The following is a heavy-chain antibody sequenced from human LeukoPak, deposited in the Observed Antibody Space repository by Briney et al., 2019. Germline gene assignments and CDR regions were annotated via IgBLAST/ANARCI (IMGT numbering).Heavy chain of an antibody. J-gene: IGHJ2*01. CDR2: ISYDGSNK. D-gene: IGHD2-2*03. V-gene: IGHV3-30*03. CDR1: GFTFSSYG. CDR3: ARVSVGYCSSTSCYDYWYFDL. Sequence: PGGSLRLSCAASGFTFSSYGMHWVRQAPGKGLEWVAVISYDGSNKYYADSVKGRFTISRDNSKNTLYLQMNSLRAEDTAVYYCARVSVGYCSSTSCYDYWYFDLWGRGTLVTVSS.